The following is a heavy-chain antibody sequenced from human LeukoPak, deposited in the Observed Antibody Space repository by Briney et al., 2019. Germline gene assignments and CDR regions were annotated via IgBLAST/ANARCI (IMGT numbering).Heavy chain of an antibody. Sequence: GASVKVSCKTSGYTYTGYYIHWMRQAPGQGLEWVGWLNPNNGGSSFARKFKGRVSMTRDTSISTAYMDLFRLTSDDTAVYFCAVISHEAHILTTFGSNRLGGYWGQGTLVTVSS. V-gene: IGHV1-2*02. D-gene: IGHD3-16*01. CDR1: GYTYTGYY. J-gene: IGHJ4*02. CDR2: LNPNNGGS. CDR3: AVISHEAHILTTFGSNRLGGY.